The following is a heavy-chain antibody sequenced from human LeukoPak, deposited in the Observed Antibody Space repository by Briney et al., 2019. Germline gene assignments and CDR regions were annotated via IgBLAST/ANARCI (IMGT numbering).Heavy chain of an antibody. Sequence: PSETLSLTCAVYGGSFSGYYWSWIRQPPGKGLEWIGEINHSGSTNYNPSLKSRVTISVDTSKNQFSLKLSSVTAADTAVYYCARQILWFGPMDVWGKGTTVTISS. J-gene: IGHJ6*03. CDR1: GGSFSGYY. D-gene: IGHD3-10*01. CDR2: INHSGST. CDR3: ARQILWFGPMDV. V-gene: IGHV4-34*01.